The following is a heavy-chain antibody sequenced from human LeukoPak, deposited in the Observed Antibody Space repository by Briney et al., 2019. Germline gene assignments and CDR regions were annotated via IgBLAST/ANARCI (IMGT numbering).Heavy chain of an antibody. CDR2: IIPIFGTA. V-gene: IGHV1-69*05. CDR1: GGTFSRYS. CDR3: ARGIWTSSTSRYKGYYYYMDV. Sequence: SVKVSCKASGGTFSRYSISWVRQAPGQGLEWMGGIIPIFGTANYAQKFQGRVTIITDESTSTAYMELNSLRSEDTAVYYCARGIWTSSTSRYKGYYYYMDVWGKGTTVTVSS. J-gene: IGHJ6*03. D-gene: IGHD2-2*02.